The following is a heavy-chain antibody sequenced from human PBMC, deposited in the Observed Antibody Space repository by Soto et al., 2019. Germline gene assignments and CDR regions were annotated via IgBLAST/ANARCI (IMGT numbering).Heavy chain of an antibody. CDR1: GGSISSGDYY. V-gene: IGHV4-30-4*01. Sequence: PSETLSLTCTVSGGSISSGDYYWSWIRQPPGKGLEWIGYIYYSGSTYYNPSLKSRVTISVDTSKNQFSLKLSSVTAADTAVYYCARRNRITMIRGDFDYWGQGTLVTVSS. CDR2: IYYSGST. CDR3: ARRNRITMIRGDFDY. J-gene: IGHJ4*02. D-gene: IGHD3-10*01.